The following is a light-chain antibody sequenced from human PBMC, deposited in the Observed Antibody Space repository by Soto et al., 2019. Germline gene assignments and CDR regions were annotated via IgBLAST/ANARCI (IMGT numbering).Light chain of an antibody. J-gene: IGLJ1*01. Sequence: QSALTQPRSVSGSPGQSVTISCTGTSSDVGGYNYVSWYRQHPGKAPKLMIYDVSKRPSGVPDRFSGSKSGNTASLTISGLQADDEADYYCCSDAGSYTWVFVTGTKLTVL. CDR2: DVS. CDR1: SSDVGGYNY. CDR3: CSDAGSYTWV. V-gene: IGLV2-11*01.